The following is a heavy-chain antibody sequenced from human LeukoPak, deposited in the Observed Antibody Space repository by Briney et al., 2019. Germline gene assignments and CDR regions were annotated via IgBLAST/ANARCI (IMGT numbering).Heavy chain of an antibody. D-gene: IGHD6-6*01. V-gene: IGHV1-8*01. CDR3: ARSSSSSRGTIAY. J-gene: IGHJ4*02. CDR1: GYTFTSYD. Sequence: ASVKVSCKASGYTFTSYDINWVRQATGQGLEWMGWMNPNSGNTGYAQKFQGRVTMTRNTSISTAYMELSSLRSEDTAVYHCARSSSSSRGTIAYWGQGTLVTVSS. CDR2: MNPNSGNT.